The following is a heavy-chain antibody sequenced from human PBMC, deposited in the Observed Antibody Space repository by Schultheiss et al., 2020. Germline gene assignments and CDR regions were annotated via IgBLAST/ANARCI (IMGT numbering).Heavy chain of an antibody. Sequence: SETLSLTCAVYGGSFSGYYWSWIRQPPGKGLEWIGYIYYSGSTYYNPSLKSRVTISVDTSKNQFSLKLSSVTAADTAVYYCARGYYGSGSYYSYYYGMDVWGQGTTVTVSS. D-gene: IGHD3-10*01. CDR2: IYYSGST. CDR1: GGSFSGYY. J-gene: IGHJ6*02. V-gene: IGHV4-34*01. CDR3: ARGYYGSGSYYSYYYGMDV.